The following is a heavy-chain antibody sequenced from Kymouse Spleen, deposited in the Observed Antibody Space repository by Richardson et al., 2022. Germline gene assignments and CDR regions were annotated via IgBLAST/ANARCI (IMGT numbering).Heavy chain of an antibody. D-gene: IGHD3-22*01. Sequence: QVQLQESGPGLVKPSQTLSLTCTVSGGSISSGGYYWSWIRQHPGKGLEWIGYIYYSGSTYYNPSLKSRVTISVDTSKNQFSLKLSSVTAADTAVYYCARDLYYYDSSGYLFYYYGMDVWGQGTTVTVSS. J-gene: IGHJ6*02. CDR1: GGSISSGGYY. CDR2: IYYSGST. CDR3: ARDLYYYDSSGYLFYYYGMDV. V-gene: IGHV4-31*03.